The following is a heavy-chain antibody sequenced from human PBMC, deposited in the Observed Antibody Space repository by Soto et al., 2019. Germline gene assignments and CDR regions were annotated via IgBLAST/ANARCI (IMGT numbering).Heavy chain of an antibody. D-gene: IGHD2-2*01. CDR1: GYTFTSYD. CDR3: ASTRLGYCSSTSCYGVRRIRYWYFDL. J-gene: IGHJ2*01. Sequence: QVQLVQSGAEVKKPGASVKVSCKASGYTFTSYDINWVRQATGQGLEWMGWMNPNSGNTGYAQKFQGRVTMTSNTSISTAYMELSSLRSEDTAVYYCASTRLGYCSSTSCYGVRRIRYWYFDLWGRGTLVTVSS. V-gene: IGHV1-8*01. CDR2: MNPNSGNT.